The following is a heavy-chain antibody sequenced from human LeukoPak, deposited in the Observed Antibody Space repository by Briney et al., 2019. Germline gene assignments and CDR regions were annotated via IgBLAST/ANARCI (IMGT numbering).Heavy chain of an antibody. CDR3: AGANRGAPPISAS. CDR2: IKQDGSEK. Sequence: PGGSLRLSCAASGFTFSNYWMSWVRQAPGKGLEWVANIKQDGSEKYYVDSVKGQFTISRDNAKNSLYLQMNSLRAEDTAVYYCAGANRGAPPISASWGQGTLVTVSS. CDR1: GFTFSNYW. J-gene: IGHJ5*02. V-gene: IGHV3-7*04. D-gene: IGHD3-3*02.